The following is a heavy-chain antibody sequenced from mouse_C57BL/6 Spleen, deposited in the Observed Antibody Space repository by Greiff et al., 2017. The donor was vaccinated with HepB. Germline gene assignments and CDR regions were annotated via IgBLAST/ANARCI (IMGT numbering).Heavy chain of an antibody. CDR3: AGGYYDYGGFAY. Sequence: QVQLQQPGAELVKPGASVKMSCKASGYTFTSYWITWVKQRPGQGLEWIGDIYPGSGSTNYNEKFKSKATLTVDTSSSTAYMQLSSLTSEDSAVYYCAGGYYDYGGFAYWGQGTLVTVSA. J-gene: IGHJ3*01. V-gene: IGHV1-55*01. D-gene: IGHD2-4*01. CDR2: IYPGSGST. CDR1: GYTFTSYW.